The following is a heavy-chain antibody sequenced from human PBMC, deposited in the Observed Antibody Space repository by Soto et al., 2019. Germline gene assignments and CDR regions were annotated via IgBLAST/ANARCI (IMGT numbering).Heavy chain of an antibody. Sequence: PGGSLRLSCAASGFTFSSYSMNWVRQAPGKGLEWVSSISSSSSYIYYADSVKGRFTISRDNAKNSLYLQMNSLRAEDTAVYYCARPTVPVVNYYYYFHVVNCCKTTTVTDSS. V-gene: IGHV3-21*01. CDR3: ARPTVPVVNYYYYFHVVN. CDR2: ISSSSSYI. J-gene: IGHJ6*03. D-gene: IGHD1-1*01. CDR1: GFTFSSYS.